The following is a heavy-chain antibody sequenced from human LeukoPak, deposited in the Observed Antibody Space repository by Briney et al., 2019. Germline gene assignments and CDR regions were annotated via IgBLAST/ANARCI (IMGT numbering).Heavy chain of an antibody. CDR1: GGSISSYY. CDR3: ARWYHYYYGMDV. J-gene: IGHJ6*02. Sequence: SETLSLTCTVSGGSISSYYWSWIRQPPGKGLEWIGYIYYSGSTNYNPSLKSRVTISVDTSKNQFSLKLSSVTAADTAVYYCARWYHYYYGMDVWGQGTTVTVSS. CDR2: IYYSGST. V-gene: IGHV4-59*12.